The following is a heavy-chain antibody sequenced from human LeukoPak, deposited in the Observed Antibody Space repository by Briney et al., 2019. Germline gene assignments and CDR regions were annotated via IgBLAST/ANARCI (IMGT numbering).Heavy chain of an antibody. CDR3: ARDAPQVPAAGVLAS. Sequence: LAGGSLRLSCAASGFIFRSFEMYWVRQARGKGLEWVAYISSGASTIYYADSVKGRFTISRDISKNTLYLQMNGLRTEDTAMYFCARDAPQVPAAGVLASWGQGTLVTVSS. D-gene: IGHD6-13*01. V-gene: IGHV3-48*03. CDR2: ISSGASTI. CDR1: GFIFRSFE. J-gene: IGHJ5*02.